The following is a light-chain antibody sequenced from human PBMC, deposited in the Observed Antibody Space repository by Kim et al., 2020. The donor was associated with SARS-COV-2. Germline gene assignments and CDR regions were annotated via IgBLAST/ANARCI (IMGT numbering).Light chain of an antibody. Sequence: SSELTQDPALSGEMRQTVQSTCQGYSSRDYYASWYQQRAGQAPVLVAYGKNNRPSGIPARFSGSNSRDTASLTISGAQAEDEADYYRSSRDSNGDHVLFG. CDR3: SSRDSNGDHVL. V-gene: IGLV3-19*01. CDR2: GKN. CDR1: SSRDYY. J-gene: IGLJ2*01.